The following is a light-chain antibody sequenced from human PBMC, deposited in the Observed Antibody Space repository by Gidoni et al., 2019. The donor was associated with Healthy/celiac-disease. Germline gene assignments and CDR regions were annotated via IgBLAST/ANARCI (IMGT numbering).Light chain of an antibody. CDR2: QDS. CDR3: KAWDSSTVV. CDR1: KLGDKY. V-gene: IGLV3-1*01. Sequence: SYELTQPPSLSVSPGQTASITCSGEKLGDKYACWYQQKQGQSPVLDIYQDSNRPSGIPGRFSGSNSGNTATLTISGTQGMDEADYDCKAWDSSTVVFGGGTKLTVL. J-gene: IGLJ2*01.